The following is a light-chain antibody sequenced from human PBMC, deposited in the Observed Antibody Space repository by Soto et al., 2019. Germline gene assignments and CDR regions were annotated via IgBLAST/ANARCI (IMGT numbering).Light chain of an antibody. CDR1: SSDVGAYNH. CDR3: ISYTGSSTSYV. CDR2: EVS. V-gene: IGLV2-14*01. J-gene: IGLJ1*01. Sequence: QSVLTQPASVSGSPGQSIIISCTGTSSDVGAYNHVAWYQQHPGKAPKFMIYEVSNRPSGVSNRFSGSKSGNTASLTISGLQAEDEADYYCISYTGSSTSYVFGTGTKVTVL.